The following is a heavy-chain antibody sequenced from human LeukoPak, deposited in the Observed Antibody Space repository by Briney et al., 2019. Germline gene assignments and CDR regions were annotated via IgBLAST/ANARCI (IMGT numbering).Heavy chain of an antibody. J-gene: IGHJ6*02. V-gene: IGHV3-11*01. CDR1: GFTFSDYN. Sequence: GRSLRLSCAASGFTFSDYNMNWVRHAPGKGLEWVSYSTNGGGTIHHADSVKGRFTISRDNAKKALYLQMNSLRAEDTAVYYCARSIGLTGGGVDVWGQGTTVTVSS. D-gene: IGHD3-9*01. CDR3: ARSIGLTGGGVDV. CDR2: STNGGGTI.